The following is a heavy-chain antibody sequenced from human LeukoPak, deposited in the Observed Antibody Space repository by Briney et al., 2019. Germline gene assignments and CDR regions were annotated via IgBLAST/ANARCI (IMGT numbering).Heavy chain of an antibody. V-gene: IGHV3-23*01. CDR2: ISGSGGST. J-gene: IGHJ4*02. Sequence: GGSLRLSCAASGFTFSSYAMSWVRQAPGKGLEWVSAISGSGGSTYYADSVKGRFTISRDNSKNTLYLQMNSLRAEDTAVYYCAKDPTVMVISFVDYWGQGTLVTVSS. D-gene: IGHD5-18*01. CDR3: AKDPTVMVISFVDY. CDR1: GFTFSSYA.